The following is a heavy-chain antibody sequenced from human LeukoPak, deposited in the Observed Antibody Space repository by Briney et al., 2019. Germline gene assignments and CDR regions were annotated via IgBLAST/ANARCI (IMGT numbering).Heavy chain of an antibody. CDR2: ISGSGGST. Sequence: GGSLRLSCAASGFTFSSYSMNWVRQAPGKGLEWVSAISGSGGSTYYADSVKGRFTISRDNSKNTLYLQMNSLRAEDTAVYYCAKDTRSGRDYWGQGTLVTVSS. CDR1: GFTFSSYS. J-gene: IGHJ4*02. D-gene: IGHD6-25*01. CDR3: AKDTRSGRDY. V-gene: IGHV3-23*01.